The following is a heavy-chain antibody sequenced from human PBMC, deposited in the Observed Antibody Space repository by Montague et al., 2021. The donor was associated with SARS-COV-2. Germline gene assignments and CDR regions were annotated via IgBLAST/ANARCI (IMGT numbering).Heavy chain of an antibody. CDR1: GGSISSSNW. CDR3: AVTYYYGSGFDY. D-gene: IGHD3-10*01. CDR2: IYHSGST. Sequence: SETLSLTCAVSGGSISSSNWCSCVRHPPGRGLEWIGEIYHSGSTNYNPSLKSRVTISVDKSKNQFSLKLSSVTAADTAVYYCAVTYYYGSGFDYWGQGTLVTVSS. V-gene: IGHV4-4*02. J-gene: IGHJ4*02.